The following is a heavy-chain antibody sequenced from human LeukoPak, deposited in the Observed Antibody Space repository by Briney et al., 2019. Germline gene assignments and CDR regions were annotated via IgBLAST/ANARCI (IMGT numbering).Heavy chain of an antibody. V-gene: IGHV1-46*01. CDR3: ARAVGSSSLKSAQFVAFDI. J-gene: IGHJ3*02. CDR1: GYTFTSYY. Sequence: GASVKVSCKASGYTFTSYYMHWVRQAPGQGLEWMGIINPSGGSTSYAQKFQGRVTITRDTSASTAYMELSSLRSEDMAVYYCARAVGSSSLKSAQFVAFDIWGQGTMVTVSS. D-gene: IGHD6-13*01. CDR2: INPSGGST.